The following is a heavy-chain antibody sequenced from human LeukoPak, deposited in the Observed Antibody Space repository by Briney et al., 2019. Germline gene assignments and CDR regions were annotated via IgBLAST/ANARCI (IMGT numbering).Heavy chain of an antibody. Sequence: PGGSLRLSCAASGFTFSNYVMSWVRQAPGKGLEWVSGISYSGGTTYYADSVKGRFTISRDNSKNTLYLQMNSLRAEDTAVYYCAKGDIVVVPAAYHWGQGTLVTVSS. CDR2: ISYSGGTT. V-gene: IGHV3-23*01. CDR1: GFTFSNYV. J-gene: IGHJ5*02. D-gene: IGHD2-2*01. CDR3: AKGDIVVVPAAYH.